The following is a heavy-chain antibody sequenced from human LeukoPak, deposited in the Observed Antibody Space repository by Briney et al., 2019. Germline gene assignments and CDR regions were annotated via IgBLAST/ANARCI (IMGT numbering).Heavy chain of an antibody. CDR1: GFTVSSNY. D-gene: IGHD3-10*01. CDR2: ISGSGGST. V-gene: IGHV3-23*01. CDR3: AKENYGSGSYYFDY. Sequence: GGSLRLSCAASGFTVSSNYMSWVRQAPGKGLEWVSAISGSGGSTYYADSVKGRFTISRDNSKNTLYLQMNSLRAEDTAVYYCAKENYGSGSYYFDYWGQGTLVTVSS. J-gene: IGHJ4*02.